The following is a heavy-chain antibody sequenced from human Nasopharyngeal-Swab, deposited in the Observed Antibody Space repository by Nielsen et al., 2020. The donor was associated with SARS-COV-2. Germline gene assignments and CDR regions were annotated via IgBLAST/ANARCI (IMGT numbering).Heavy chain of an antibody. Sequence: GESLKISCAASGFTFRSYAISWVRRAPGKGLKWVSVISGSGGSTYYAESVKGRFTISRDNSKNTLYLQMNSLRAEDTAVYYCAKTVEPKDFFDYWGQGTLVTVSS. D-gene: IGHD1-1*01. CDR3: AKTVEPKDFFDY. CDR2: ISGSGGST. J-gene: IGHJ4*02. V-gene: IGHV3-23*01. CDR1: GFTFRSYA.